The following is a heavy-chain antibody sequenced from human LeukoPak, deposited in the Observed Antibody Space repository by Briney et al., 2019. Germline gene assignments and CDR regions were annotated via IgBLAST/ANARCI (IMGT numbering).Heavy chain of an antibody. Sequence: GGSLRLSCVASGFTFSAHHMDWVRQAPGKGLEWVSYISSSSSTIYYADSVKGRFTISRDNAKNSLYLQMNSLRDEDTAVYYCARYQVGFDPWGQGTLVTVSS. CDR2: ISSSSSTI. J-gene: IGHJ5*02. CDR3: ARYQVGFDP. D-gene: IGHD3-9*01. V-gene: IGHV3-48*02. CDR1: GFTFSAHH.